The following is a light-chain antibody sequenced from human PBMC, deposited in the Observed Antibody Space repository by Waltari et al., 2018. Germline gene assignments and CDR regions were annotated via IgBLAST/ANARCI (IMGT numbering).Light chain of an antibody. CDR3: TSYTSSNTYV. V-gene: IGLV2-14*01. Sequence: QSALTQPASVSGSRGQSITISCTGTSSDVGSYTYVSWYQPHPGKAPKLMIYDVSKRPSGVSNRFSGSKSGNTASLTISGLQAEDEADYYCTSYTSSNTYVFGTGTKVTVL. CDR1: SSDVGSYTY. J-gene: IGLJ1*01. CDR2: DVS.